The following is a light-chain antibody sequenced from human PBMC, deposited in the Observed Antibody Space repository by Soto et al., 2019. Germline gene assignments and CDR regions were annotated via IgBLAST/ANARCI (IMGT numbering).Light chain of an antibody. J-gene: IGKJ4*01. Sequence: IVLTQSPGTLSLSPGERATLSCRASQSVSSSYVAWYQQKPGQAPRLLIYGASSRTTGIPDRFSGSGSGTDFTLTISRLEPEDFAVYYCQQYGSSPDTFGGGTKVEIK. V-gene: IGKV3-20*01. CDR3: QQYGSSPDT. CDR2: GAS. CDR1: QSVSSSY.